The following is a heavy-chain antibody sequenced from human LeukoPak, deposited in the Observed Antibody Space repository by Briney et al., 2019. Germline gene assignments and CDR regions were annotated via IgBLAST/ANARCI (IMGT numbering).Heavy chain of an antibody. D-gene: IGHD4-17*01. CDR3: ARTQPYGDSPYRWFDP. J-gene: IGHJ5*02. V-gene: IGHV4-30-2*01. Sequence: SETLSLTCAVSGGSISSGGYSWSWIRQPPGKGLEWIGYIYHSGSTYYNPSLKSRVTISVDRSKNQFSLKLSPVTAADTAVYYCARTQPYGDSPYRWFDPWGQGTLVTVSS. CDR1: GGSISSGGYS. CDR2: IYHSGST.